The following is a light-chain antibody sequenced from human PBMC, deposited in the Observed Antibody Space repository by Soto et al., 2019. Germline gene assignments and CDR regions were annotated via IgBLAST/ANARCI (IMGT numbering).Light chain of an antibody. V-gene: IGKV3-20*01. CDR1: QSVSSSF. J-gene: IGKJ4*01. CDR2: GAS. CDR3: QQYDSSPLT. Sequence: EIVLTQSPGTLSLSPGERATLSCRASQSVSSSFLAWYQQKPGQAPRLLIYGASSRATGIPDRFSGSGSGTDFTLTISRLEPEDVAVYYCQQYDSSPLTFGGGTKVEN.